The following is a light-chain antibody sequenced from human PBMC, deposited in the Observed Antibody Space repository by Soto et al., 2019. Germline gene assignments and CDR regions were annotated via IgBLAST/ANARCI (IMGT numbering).Light chain of an antibody. CDR1: QTISSW. CDR3: QQYDSYSSGP. CDR2: DAS. J-gene: IGKJ1*01. Sequence: DIQMTQSHSTLSGSVGDRVTITCRASQTISSWVAWYQQKPGKAPKVLIFDASSLKTGVPSRFSGSGSGTEFTLTISNLQPDDFATYYCQQYDSYSSGPFGQGTKVDI. V-gene: IGKV1-5*01.